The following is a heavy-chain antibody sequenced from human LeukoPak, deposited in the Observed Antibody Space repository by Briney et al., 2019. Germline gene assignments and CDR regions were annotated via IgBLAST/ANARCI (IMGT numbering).Heavy chain of an antibody. CDR2: ISSRSATI. Sequence: GGSLRLSCAASGFTFSSYSMNWVRQAPGKGLEWVSYISSRSATIYYADSVKGRFTIPRDNAKNSLYLQMNSLRAEDTAVYYCARVPLSSSSFALWGQGPLFTVSS. CDR3: ARVPLSSSSFAL. D-gene: IGHD6-13*01. V-gene: IGHV3-48*01. CDR1: GFTFSSYS. J-gene: IGHJ4*02.